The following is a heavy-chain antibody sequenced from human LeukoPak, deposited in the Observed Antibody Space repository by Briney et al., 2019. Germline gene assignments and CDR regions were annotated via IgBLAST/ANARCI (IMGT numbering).Heavy chain of an antibody. Sequence: SETLSLTCTVSGGSISSYYWSWIRQPPGKGLEWIGYIYYSGSTNYNPSLKGRVTISVDTSKNQFSLKLSSVTAADTAVYYCARGVGRLGGFFEYWGQGTLVTVSS. V-gene: IGHV4-59*12. CDR3: ARGVGRLGGFFEY. D-gene: IGHD5-12*01. J-gene: IGHJ4*02. CDR2: IYYSGST. CDR1: GGSISSYY.